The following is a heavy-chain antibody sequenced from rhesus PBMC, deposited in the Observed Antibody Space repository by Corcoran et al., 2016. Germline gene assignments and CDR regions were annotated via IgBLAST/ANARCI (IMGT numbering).Heavy chain of an antibody. J-gene: IGHJ4*01. Sequence: QLQLQESGPGLVKPSETLSVTCAVSGGPISSSYWSWIRQAPGKVLEWIWFINGSGSSTNNNPSHKSRVTRSVDTSKNQLSLKLSSVTAADTAVYYCASSTGTSFDYWGQGVLVTVSS. V-gene: IGHV4-169*02. D-gene: IGHD7-45*01. CDR2: INGSGSST. CDR1: GGPISSSY. CDR3: ASSTGTSFDY.